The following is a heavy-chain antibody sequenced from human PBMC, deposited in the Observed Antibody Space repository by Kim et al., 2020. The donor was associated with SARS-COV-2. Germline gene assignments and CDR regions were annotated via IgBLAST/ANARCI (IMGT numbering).Heavy chain of an antibody. D-gene: IGHD6-13*01. J-gene: IGHJ4*02. CDR3: ARHLPGSSWFDY. V-gene: IGHV4-39*01. Sequence: TYSSPSLKSGLTLSVETSKNQFALRLGSVTAADTAVFYCARHLPGSSWFDYWGQGTLVTVSS. CDR2: T.